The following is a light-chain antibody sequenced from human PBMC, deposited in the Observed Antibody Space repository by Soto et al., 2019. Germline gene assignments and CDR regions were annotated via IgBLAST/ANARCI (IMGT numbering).Light chain of an antibody. Sequence: EIVLTQSPATLSLSPGERVTLFCRASQSVSSDLAWYQQKPGQAPRLLIYDASNRATGIPARFSGSGSGTDFTLTISSLDPEDFAVYYCQQRSNWPPAFGGGTKVEIK. J-gene: IGKJ4*01. V-gene: IGKV3-11*01. CDR2: DAS. CDR1: QSVSSD. CDR3: QQRSNWPPA.